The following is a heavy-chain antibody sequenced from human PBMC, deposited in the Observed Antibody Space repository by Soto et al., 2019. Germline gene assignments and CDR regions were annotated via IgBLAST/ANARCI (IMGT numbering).Heavy chain of an antibody. Sequence: ASETLSLTCAVYGGSFSGYYWSWIRQPPGKGLEWIGEINHSGSTNYNPSLKSRVTISVDTSKNQFSLKLSSVTAADTAVYYCARGSESNGMDVWGQGTTVTVSS. V-gene: IGHV4-34*01. CDR3: ARGSESNGMDV. CDR1: GGSFSGYY. CDR2: INHSGST. J-gene: IGHJ6*02.